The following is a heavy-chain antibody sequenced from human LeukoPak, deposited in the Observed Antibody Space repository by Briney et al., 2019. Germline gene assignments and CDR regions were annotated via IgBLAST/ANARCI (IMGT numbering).Heavy chain of an antibody. CDR2: ISSSGSTI. J-gene: IGHJ4*02. CDR1: GFTFSSYE. Sequence: GGSLRLSCAASGFTFSSYEMNWVRQAPGKGLEWVSYISSSGSTIYYADSVKGRFTISRDNAKNSLYLQMNSLRAEDTAVYYCARALHSGSSRAEGYWGQGTLVTVYS. CDR3: ARALHSGSSRAEGY. D-gene: IGHD5-12*01. V-gene: IGHV3-48*03.